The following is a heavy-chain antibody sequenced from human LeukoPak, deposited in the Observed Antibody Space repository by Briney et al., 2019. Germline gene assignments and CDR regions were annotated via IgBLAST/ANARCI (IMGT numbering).Heavy chain of an antibody. CDR3: ARGRTTVTTWGTIDYYGMDF. J-gene: IGHJ6*02. D-gene: IGHD4-17*01. CDR2: IYYSGST. CDR1: GGSISSGDYY. Sequence: PSETLSLTCTVSGGSISSGDYYWSWIRQPPGKGLEWFGYIYYSGSTYYNPSLKSRVTISVDTSKNQFSLKLSSVTAADTALYYCARGRTTVTTWGTIDYYGMDFWGQGTTVTVSS. V-gene: IGHV4-30-4*01.